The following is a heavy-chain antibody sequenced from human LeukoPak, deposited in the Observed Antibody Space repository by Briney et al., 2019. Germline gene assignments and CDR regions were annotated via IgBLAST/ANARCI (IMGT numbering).Heavy chain of an antibody. V-gene: IGHV3-23*01. D-gene: IGHD3-9*01. Sequence: GGSLRLSCAASGFTFSSYAMSWVRQAPGKGLEWVSAISGSGGSTYYADSAKGRFTISRDNSKNTLYLQMNSLRAEDTAVYYCAKSTLIRFDQRDWGQGTLVTVSS. CDR1: GFTFSSYA. CDR3: AKSTLIRFDQRD. J-gene: IGHJ4*02. CDR2: ISGSGGST.